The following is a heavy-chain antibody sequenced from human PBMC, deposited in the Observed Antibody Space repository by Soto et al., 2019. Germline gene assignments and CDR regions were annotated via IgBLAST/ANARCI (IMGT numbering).Heavy chain of an antibody. CDR2: ISAYNGNT. Sequence: QVQLVQSGAEVKKPGASVKVSCKASGYTFTSYGITWVRQAPGQGLEWMGWISAYNGNTNYAQKLQGRVTMTTDTPTSTAYVELRSLRSDDTAVYYCARDRGSYALDYWGQGTLVTVSS. D-gene: IGHD1-26*01. CDR1: GYTFTSYG. CDR3: ARDRGSYALDY. J-gene: IGHJ4*02. V-gene: IGHV1-18*01.